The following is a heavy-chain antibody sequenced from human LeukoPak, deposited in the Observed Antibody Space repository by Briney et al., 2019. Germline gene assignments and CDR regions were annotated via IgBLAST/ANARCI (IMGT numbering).Heavy chain of an antibody. CDR3: ARDKEARGQQLGSDYFYYYMDV. CDR2: INQGGSVK. Sequence: GGSLRLSCAASGFSFRDFWMTWVRQAPGKGLEWVANINQGGSVKYYVDSVKGRFTISRDNAKSSLYVQMNSLRAEDTAIYYCARDKEARGQQLGSDYFYYYMDVWGKGTTVTVSS. D-gene: IGHD6-13*01. J-gene: IGHJ6*03. CDR1: GFSFRDFW. V-gene: IGHV3-7*01.